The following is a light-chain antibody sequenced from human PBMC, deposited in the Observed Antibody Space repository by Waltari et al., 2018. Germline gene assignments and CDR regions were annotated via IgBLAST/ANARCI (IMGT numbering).Light chain of an antibody. CDR2: AAS. J-gene: IGKJ4*01. V-gene: IGKV1-39*01. CDR3: QQSYITPLT. Sequence: DIQMTQSPSSLSASVGDRVTITCRASQSISSYLNWYQQKPGKAPTLLIYAASRLQSGVPSRFSGSGSGTDFTLTISNLQPEDFATYYCQQSYITPLTFGGGTKVEI. CDR1: QSISSY.